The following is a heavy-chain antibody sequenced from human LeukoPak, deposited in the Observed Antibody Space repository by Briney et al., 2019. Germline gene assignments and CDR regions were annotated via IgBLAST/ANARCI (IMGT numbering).Heavy chain of an antibody. CDR1: GYTFTSYD. J-gene: IGHJ6*02. CDR2: MNPNSGNT. CDR3: AREAPKKNSSGWLGPYYYYGMDV. Sequence: ASVKVSCKASGYTFTSYDINWVRQATGQGLEWMGWMNPNSGNTGYAQKFQGRVTMTRNTSISTAYMELSSLRSEDTAVYYCAREAPKKNSSGWLGPYYYYGMDVWGQGTSVTVSS. D-gene: IGHD6-19*01. V-gene: IGHV1-8*01.